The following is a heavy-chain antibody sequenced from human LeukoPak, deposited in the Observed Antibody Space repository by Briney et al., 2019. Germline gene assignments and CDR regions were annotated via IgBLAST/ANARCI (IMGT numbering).Heavy chain of an antibody. J-gene: IGHJ4*02. CDR1: GFAFGNYA. V-gene: IGHV3-23*01. Sequence: GGSLRLSCAASGFAFGNYAMSWVRQAPEKGLEWVSAISGSGGSTYYADSVQGRFTISRDNSKNTLYLQMNSLRAADTAVYYCAKCQYSTGRCYFDYWGQGTLVTVSS. CDR3: AKCQYSTGRCYFDY. CDR2: ISGSGGST. D-gene: IGHD6-13*01.